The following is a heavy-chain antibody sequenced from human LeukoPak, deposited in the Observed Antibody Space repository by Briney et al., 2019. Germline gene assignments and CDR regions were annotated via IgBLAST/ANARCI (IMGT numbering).Heavy chain of an antibody. D-gene: IGHD1-26*01. Sequence: SETLSLTCSVSGYSISSGYYWGWIRQPPGRGLEWIASIYHSGSTYYNPSLKSRVTISGDTSKNQFSLKLSSVTAADTAVYYCARYREVGATVDYWGQGTLATVSS. CDR3: ARYREVGATVDY. CDR2: IYHSGST. CDR1: GYSISSGYY. V-gene: IGHV4-38-2*02. J-gene: IGHJ4*02.